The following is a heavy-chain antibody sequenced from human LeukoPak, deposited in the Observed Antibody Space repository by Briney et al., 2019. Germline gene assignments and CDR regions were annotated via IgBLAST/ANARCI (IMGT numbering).Heavy chain of an antibody. D-gene: IGHD4-11*01. CDR2: INSDGSST. J-gene: IGHJ4*02. Sequence: GGSLRLSCAASRFTFNNYWMHWVRQAPGKGLVWVSRINSDGSSTSYADSVKGRFTISRDNAKNTLYLQMNSLRAEDTAMYYCARGNPDYSNNIGYSDYWGQGTLVTVSS. CDR1: RFTFNNYW. V-gene: IGHV3-74*01. CDR3: ARGNPDYSNNIGYSDY.